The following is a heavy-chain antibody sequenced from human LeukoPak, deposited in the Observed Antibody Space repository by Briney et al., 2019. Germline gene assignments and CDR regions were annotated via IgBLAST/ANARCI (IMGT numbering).Heavy chain of an antibody. V-gene: IGHV3-74*01. D-gene: IGHD2-15*01. Sequence: GGSLRLSCAASGFTLSNYWMRWVRQAPGKGLVWVSRVKGDGSITAYADSVKGRFTISRDIAKNTVYLQMNSLRVDDTAVYYCGRTSGGPEYWGQGTLVTVSS. J-gene: IGHJ4*02. CDR3: GRTSGGPEY. CDR2: VKGDGSIT. CDR1: GFTLSNYW.